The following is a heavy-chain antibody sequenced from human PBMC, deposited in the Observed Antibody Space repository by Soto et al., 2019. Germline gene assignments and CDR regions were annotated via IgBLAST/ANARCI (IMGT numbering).Heavy chain of an antibody. J-gene: IGHJ4*02. CDR2: IWYDGSNK. Sequence: SLILSCAGSGVTLGSYGMYWVRQAPDKGLEWVAVIWYDGSNKYYADSVKGRFTISRDNSKNTLYLQMNSLSAEDTAVYYCARGPSGSYDYWGQGTLVTVSS. CDR1: GVTLGSYG. CDR3: ARGPSGSYDY. D-gene: IGHD1-26*01. V-gene: IGHV3-33*01.